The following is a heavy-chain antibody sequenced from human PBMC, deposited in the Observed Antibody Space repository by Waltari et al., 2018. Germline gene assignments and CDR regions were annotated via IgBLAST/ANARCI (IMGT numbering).Heavy chain of an antibody. D-gene: IGHD3-22*01. CDR2: IKNDGSTT. CDR1: GFPFSTYI. J-gene: IGHJ4*02. Sequence: EVQLVESGGGSVQPGGSLRLSCAASGFPFSTYILHWVRQSSGEGLVWISRIKNDGSTTRYADSVGGRFTISRDNAKNTLYLDMNHLRVEDTAIYYCARDYNYKIDYWGQGILVTVSS. V-gene: IGHV3-74*01. CDR3: ARDYNYKIDY.